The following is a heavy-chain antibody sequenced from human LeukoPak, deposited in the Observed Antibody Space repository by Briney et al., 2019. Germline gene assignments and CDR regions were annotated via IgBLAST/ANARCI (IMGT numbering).Heavy chain of an antibody. Sequence: GGSLRLSCAASGFTFSSYGMHWVRQAPGKGLEWVAFIRYDGSNKYYADSVKGRFTISRDNSKNTLYLKMTSLRAEDTAVYYCAKAFPAIVVVVAAIGSVEDYFDYWGQGTLVTVSS. CDR3: AKAFPAIVVVVAAIGSVEDYFDY. J-gene: IGHJ4*02. CDR2: IRYDGSNK. CDR1: GFTFSSYG. D-gene: IGHD2-15*01. V-gene: IGHV3-30*02.